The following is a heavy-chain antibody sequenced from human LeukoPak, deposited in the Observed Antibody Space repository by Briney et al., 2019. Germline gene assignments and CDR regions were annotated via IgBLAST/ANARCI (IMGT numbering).Heavy chain of an antibody. V-gene: IGHV1-18*01. CDR1: GYTFTSYG. D-gene: IGHD3-22*01. CDR2: ISAYNGNT. CDR3: AREGSYCDSGGYYYFGWFDP. Sequence: ASVKVSCKASGYTFTSYGISWVRQAPGQGLEWMGWISAYNGNTNYAQKLQGRVTMTTDTSTSTAYMELRSLRSDDTAVYYCAREGSYCDSGGYYYFGWFDPWGQGTLVTVSS. J-gene: IGHJ5*02.